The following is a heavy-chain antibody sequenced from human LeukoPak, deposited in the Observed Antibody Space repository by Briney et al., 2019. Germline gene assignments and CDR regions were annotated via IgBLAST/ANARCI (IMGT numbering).Heavy chain of an antibody. CDR2: LYYSGST. V-gene: IGHV4-59*01. CDR1: GGSISGYY. Sequence: SENLSLNCTVSGGSISGYYGSWLRQPPGKGLEWIGYLYYSGSTNYNPSLKSRVTISVDTSKNQFSLKLSSVTAADTAVYYCAIDEDSAYGSGSYLSWGQGTLVTVSS. D-gene: IGHD3-10*01. CDR3: AIDEDSAYGSGSYLS. J-gene: IGHJ5*02.